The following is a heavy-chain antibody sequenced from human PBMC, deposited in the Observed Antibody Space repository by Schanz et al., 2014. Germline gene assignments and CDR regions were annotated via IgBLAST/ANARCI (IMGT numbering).Heavy chain of an antibody. D-gene: IGHD6-13*01. CDR2: MSWNAGSL. J-gene: IGHJ4*02. CDR1: GFGFDDYA. Sequence: EVQLVESGGGVVRPGGSLRLSCAASGFGFDDYAMHWVRQAPGKGLEWVSGMSWNAGSLGYGDSVKGRFTISRDNAKNSLYLQMNSLRAEDTALYYCARDSGSSSWYPSDYWGQGTLVTVSS. CDR3: ARDSGSSSWYPSDY. V-gene: IGHV3-9*01.